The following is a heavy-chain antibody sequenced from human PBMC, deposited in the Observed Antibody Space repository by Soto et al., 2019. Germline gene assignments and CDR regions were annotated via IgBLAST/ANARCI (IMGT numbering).Heavy chain of an antibody. CDR2: IKQDGSEI. V-gene: IGHV3-7*01. D-gene: IGHD4-4*01. CDR1: GFTLRDYW. CDR3: LITTSAFDI. J-gene: IGHJ3*02. Sequence: EVQLVESGGGLVQPGGSLRLSCAASGFTLRDYWMSWVRQAPGKGLEWVANIKQDGSEIYYVDSVEGRFTISRDNAKNSLFLQMNGLRAEDTAVYYCLITTSAFDIWRQGTLVTVSS.